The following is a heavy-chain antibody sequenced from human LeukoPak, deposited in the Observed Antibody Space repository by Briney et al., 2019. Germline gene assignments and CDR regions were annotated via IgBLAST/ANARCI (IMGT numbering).Heavy chain of an antibody. CDR3: AAVVGPSAFDC. V-gene: IGHV3-66*01. CDR1: GFTFSSYA. J-gene: IGHJ4*02. D-gene: IGHD1-26*01. Sequence: GGSLRLSCAASGFTFSSYAMSWVRQAPGKGLEWVSVMYSGGSTDYADSVKGRFTISRDNSKNTVYLQMNSLEDEDTAVYYCAAVVGPSAFDCWGQGTLVTVSS. CDR2: MYSGGST.